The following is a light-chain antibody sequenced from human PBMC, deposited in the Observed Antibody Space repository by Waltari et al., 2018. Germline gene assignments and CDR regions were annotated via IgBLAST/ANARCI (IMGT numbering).Light chain of an antibody. CDR3: QQYGSLPWT. J-gene: IGKJ1*01. CDR1: QYVTHGY. V-gene: IGKV3-20*01. CDR2: DAS. Sequence: EVVLTQSLGTLSLSPGERATLSCRASQYVTHGYLAWYQQKPGQAPSLLIFDASIRATGIPDRFSGSGSGTDFTLTITRLEPEDFAVYHCQQYGSLPWTFGQGTKVEMK.